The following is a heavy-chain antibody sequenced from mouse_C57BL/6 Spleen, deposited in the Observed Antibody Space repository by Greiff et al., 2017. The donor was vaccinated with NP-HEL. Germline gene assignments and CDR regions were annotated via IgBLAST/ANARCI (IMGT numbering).Heavy chain of an antibody. CDR3: ARGRSNYAKDY. D-gene: IGHD5-1*01. J-gene: IGHJ4*01. CDR1: GFNFKNTY. V-gene: IGHV14-3*01. Sequence: EVQLQQSVAELVRPGASVKLSCTASGFNFKNTYMHWVKQRPEQGLEWIGRIDPANGNTKYAPKFQGKATITADTSSNTAYLQLRSLTSEDTAIYYCARGRSNYAKDYWGQGTPVTVSS. CDR2: IDPANGNT.